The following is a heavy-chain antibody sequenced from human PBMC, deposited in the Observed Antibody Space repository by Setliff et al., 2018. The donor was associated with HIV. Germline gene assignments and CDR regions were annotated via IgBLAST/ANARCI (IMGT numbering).Heavy chain of an antibody. V-gene: IGHV1-2*02. CDR1: GYTLTGYY. CDR2: INPNSGGT. D-gene: IGHD3-22*01. CDR3: ASRYYGDDAFDI. Sequence: ASVKVSCKASGYTLTGYYMHWVRLAPGQGLEWMGWINPNSGGTNYAQKFQGRVTMTRDTSISAACMELSRLRSDDTAVYYCASRYYGDDAFDIWGQGTMVTVSS. J-gene: IGHJ3*02.